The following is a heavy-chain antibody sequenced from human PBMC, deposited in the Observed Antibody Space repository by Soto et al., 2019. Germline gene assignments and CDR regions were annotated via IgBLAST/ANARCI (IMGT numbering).Heavy chain of an antibody. CDR3: ARDMVRGMDV. CDR2: IYSGGST. V-gene: IGHV3-66*01. Sequence: GGSLRLSCAASGFTLSSKYMSWVRQAPGKGLEWVSVIYSGGSTYYADSVKGRFTISRDNSKNTLYLQMNSLRAEDTAVYYCARDMVRGMDVWGQGTTVTVSS. D-gene: IGHD3-10*01. CDR1: GFTLSSKY. J-gene: IGHJ6*02.